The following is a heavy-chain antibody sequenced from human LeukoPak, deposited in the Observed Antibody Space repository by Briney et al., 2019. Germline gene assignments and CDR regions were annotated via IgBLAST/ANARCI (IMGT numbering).Heavy chain of an antibody. J-gene: IGHJ5*02. CDR2: INPSGGST. CDR1: GYTFTSYY. CDR3: ARGYRSTMIVVVITTDNNWFDP. V-gene: IGHV1-46*01. D-gene: IGHD3-22*01. Sequence: ASVKVSCKASGYTFTSYYIHWVRQAPGQGLEWMGIINPSGGSTSYAQKFQGRVTMTRDTSTSTVYMELSSLRSEDTAVYYCARGYRSTMIVVVITTDNNWFDPWGQGTLVTVSS.